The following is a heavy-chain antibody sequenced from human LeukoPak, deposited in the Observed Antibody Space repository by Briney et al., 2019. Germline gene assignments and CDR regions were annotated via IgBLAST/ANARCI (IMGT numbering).Heavy chain of an antibody. V-gene: IGHV4-30-2*01. J-gene: IGHJ4*02. Sequence: SQTLSLTCAVPGGSISSGGDSWSWIRQPPGKGLEWIGYIYHSGSTYYNPSLKSRVTISVDRSKNQFSLKLSSVTAADTVVYYCAREGADYYDSSGYYYFDYWGQGTLVTVST. CDR1: GGSISSGGDS. CDR2: IYHSGST. D-gene: IGHD3-22*01. CDR3: AREGADYYDSSGYYYFDY.